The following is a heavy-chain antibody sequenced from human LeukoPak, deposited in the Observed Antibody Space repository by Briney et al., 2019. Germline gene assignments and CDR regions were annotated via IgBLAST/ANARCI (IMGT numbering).Heavy chain of an antibody. D-gene: IGHD6-13*01. J-gene: IGHJ4*02. CDR3: ARGGVSNSWYRTPDY. Sequence: ASVKVSCKASGYTFTNYGLSWARQAPGQGLEWMGWISTYNGNTNYAQKFQGRVTMTTDTSTSTGYMEMGSLRSDDTAVYYCARGGVSNSWYRTPDYWGREPWSPSPQ. CDR2: ISTYNGNT. V-gene: IGHV1-18*01. CDR1: GYTFTNYG.